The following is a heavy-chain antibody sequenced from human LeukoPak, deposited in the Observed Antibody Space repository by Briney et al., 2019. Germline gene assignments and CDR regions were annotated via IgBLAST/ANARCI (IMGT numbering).Heavy chain of an antibody. CDR3: AREDCSSTRCNDAFDI. V-gene: IGHV1-2*02. CDR2: INPNSGGT. J-gene: IGHJ3*02. D-gene: IGHD2-2*01. CDR1: GYTFTGYY. Sequence: KPGASVTVSCTASGYTFTGYYMHWARQAPGQGLEWMGWINPNSGGTNYAQKFQGRVTMTRDTSISTAYMKLSRLRSDDTAVYYCAREDCSSTRCNDAFDIWGQGKMVTVSS.